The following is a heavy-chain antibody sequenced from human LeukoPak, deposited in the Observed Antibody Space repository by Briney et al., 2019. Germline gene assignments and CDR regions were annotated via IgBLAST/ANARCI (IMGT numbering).Heavy chain of an antibody. V-gene: IGHV3-30-3*01. CDR2: VSYDGDFK. J-gene: IGHJ5*02. CDR3: ARDPYSHDSRGFSYFLQS. Sequence: GGSPRLSCVGSGFVFSKYAVHWVRQAPGKGLEWVAVVSYDGDFKLYGDSVKGRFTISRDNSQNMLFLQMNDLRPQDAATYFCARDPYSHDSRGFSYFLQSWGQVTVVTVSS. D-gene: IGHD6-19*01. CDR1: GFVFSKYA.